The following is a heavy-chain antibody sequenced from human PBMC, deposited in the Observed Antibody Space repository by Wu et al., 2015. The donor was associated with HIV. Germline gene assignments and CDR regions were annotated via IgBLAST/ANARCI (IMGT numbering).Heavy chain of an antibody. J-gene: IGHJ3*02. D-gene: IGHD6-19*01. CDR2: INPNSGGT. CDR1: GYTFTGYY. Sequence: QVRLVQSGAEVKKPGASVKVSCKASGYTFTGYYMHWVRQAPGQGLEWMGWINPNSGGTNSAHKFQGRVTMTRDTSISTAYMELSRLRSDDTAVYYCARDMGHEGRQWLVQPGAFDIWGQGTMVTVSS. V-gene: IGHV1-2*02. CDR3: ARDMGHEGRQWLVQPGAFDI.